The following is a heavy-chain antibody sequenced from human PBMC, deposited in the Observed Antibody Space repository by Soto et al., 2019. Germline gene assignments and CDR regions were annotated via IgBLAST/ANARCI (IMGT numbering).Heavy chain of an antibody. J-gene: IGHJ6*02. CDR2: ISSSGSTI. Sequence: EVPLVESGGGLVQPGGSLRLSCAASGFTFSSYEMNWVRQAPGKGLEWVSYISSSGSTIYYADSVKGRFTISRDNAKNSLSLQMNSLRAEDTAVYYCARDLDRTYYYYYGMDVWGQGTTVTVSS. CDR3: ARDLDRTYYYYYGMDV. V-gene: IGHV3-48*03. CDR1: GFTFSSYE.